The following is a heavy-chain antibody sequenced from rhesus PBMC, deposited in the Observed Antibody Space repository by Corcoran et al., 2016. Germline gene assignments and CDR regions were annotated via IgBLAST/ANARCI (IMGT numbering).Heavy chain of an antibody. J-gene: IGHJ4*01. Sequence: QVQLQESGPGVVKPPEPLYLTCAVSGGSISRYWWGWFRLPPGTGLSVVVKIYGGSGSTNYNPSLKSRVTISSDTSKNQFSLKLSSVTAADTAVYYCAIPKWAHCSDSGCSYYFDYWGQGVLVTVSS. CDR3: AIPKWAHCSDSGCSYYFDY. CDR1: GGSISRYW. CDR2: IYGGSGST. D-gene: IGHD2-33*01. V-gene: IGHV4-80*01.